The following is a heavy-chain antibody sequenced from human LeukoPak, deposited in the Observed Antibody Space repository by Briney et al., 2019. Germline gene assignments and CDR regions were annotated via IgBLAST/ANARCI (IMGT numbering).Heavy chain of an antibody. CDR1: GYSISSGYY. Sequence: SETLSLTCAVSGYSISSGYYWGWIRPPPGKGLEWIGTIYQSGSTNYNPSLKSRVTISVDTSKNQFSLNLSSVTAADTAVYYCARRAFPDYFDYWGQGTLVTVSS. CDR2: IYQSGST. J-gene: IGHJ4*02. D-gene: IGHD1-26*01. CDR3: ARRAFPDYFDY. V-gene: IGHV4-38-2*01.